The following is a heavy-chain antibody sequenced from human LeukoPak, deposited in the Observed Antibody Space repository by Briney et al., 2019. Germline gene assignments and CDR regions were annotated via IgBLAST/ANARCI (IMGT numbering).Heavy chain of an antibody. CDR2: ISGSGGDT. CDR1: GFGFSDYA. Sequence: GGSLSLSCAASGFGFSDYAMSWVRQVPGKGLEWVSAISGSGGDTYFADSVKGRFTISRDNSKRTVFLQMDSLRAEDTAVYYCAKDPHFYYYYYMDVWGNGTTVTVSS. V-gene: IGHV3-23*01. CDR3: AKDPHFYYYYYMDV. J-gene: IGHJ6*03.